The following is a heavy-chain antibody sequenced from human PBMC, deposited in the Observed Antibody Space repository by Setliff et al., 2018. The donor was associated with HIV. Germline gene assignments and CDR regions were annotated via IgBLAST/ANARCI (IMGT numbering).Heavy chain of an antibody. CDR2: ISSDSRTT. CDR3: VRDRDWAFDY. V-gene: IGHV3-48*04. D-gene: IGHD3-9*01. CDR1: GFSLSTYS. Sequence: GGSLRLSCTASGFSLSTYSMNWVRQAPGKGLEWISYISSDSRTTYYADSVKGRFTISRDNAKNSLYLQMDSLRAEDTAVYYCVRDRDWAFDYWGQGTLVTVSS. J-gene: IGHJ4*02.